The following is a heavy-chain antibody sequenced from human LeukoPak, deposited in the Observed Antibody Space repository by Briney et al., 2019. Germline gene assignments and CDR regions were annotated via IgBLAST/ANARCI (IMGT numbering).Heavy chain of an antibody. CDR3: ARSRWLQFGGNYFDY. Sequence: SETLSLTCTVSGGSISSYYWSWIRQPPGKGLEWIGYIYYSGSTNYNPSLKSRVTISVDTSKNQFSLKLSSVTAADTAVYYCARSRWLQFGGNYFDYWGQGTLVTVSS. CDR1: GGSISSYY. V-gene: IGHV4-59*08. D-gene: IGHD5-24*01. CDR2: IYYSGST. J-gene: IGHJ4*02.